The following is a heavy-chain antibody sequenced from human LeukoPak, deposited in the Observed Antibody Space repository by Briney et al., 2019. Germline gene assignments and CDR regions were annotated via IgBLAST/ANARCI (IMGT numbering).Heavy chain of an antibody. CDR2: INHSGST. CDR1: GGSFSGYY. Sequence: SETLSLTCAVYGGSFSGYYWSWIRQPPGKGLEWIGEINHSGSTNYSPSLKSRATISVDTSKNQFSLKLTSVTAADTAVYYCARQNCTLTSCYDYYHYHMDVWGKGTAVTISS. V-gene: IGHV4-34*01. D-gene: IGHD2-2*01. J-gene: IGHJ6*03. CDR3: ARQNCTLTSCYDYYHYHMDV.